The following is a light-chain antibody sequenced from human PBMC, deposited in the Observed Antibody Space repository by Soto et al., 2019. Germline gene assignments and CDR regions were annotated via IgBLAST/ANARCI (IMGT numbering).Light chain of an antibody. V-gene: IGKV3-11*01. CDR1: QTVDNY. Sequence: DNVLTQSPATLSMSPGERATLSCRASQTVDNYLLWYQQRPGQAPRLLIYDASNRASGIPARFSGSGSGTDFTLTISRLESEDFAVYFCQQRKKWPYTFGQGTKLEIK. CDR3: QQRKKWPYT. J-gene: IGKJ2*01. CDR2: DAS.